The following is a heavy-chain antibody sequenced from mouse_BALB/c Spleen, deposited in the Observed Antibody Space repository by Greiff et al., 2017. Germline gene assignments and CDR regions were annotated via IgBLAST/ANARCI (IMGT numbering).Heavy chain of an antibody. CDR3: ARHGGNYPYAMDY. CDR1: GFTFSSYT. CDR2: ISNGGGST. J-gene: IGHJ4*01. V-gene: IGHV5-12-2*01. D-gene: IGHD2-1*01. Sequence: EVKVVESGGGLVQPGGSLKLSCAASGFTFSSYTMSWVRQTPEKRLEWVAYISNGGGSTYYPDTVKGRFTISRDNAKNTLYLQMSSLKSEDTAMYYCARHGGNYPYAMDYWGQGTSVTVSS.